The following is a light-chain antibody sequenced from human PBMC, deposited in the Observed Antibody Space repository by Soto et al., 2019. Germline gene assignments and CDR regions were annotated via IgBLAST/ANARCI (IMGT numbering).Light chain of an antibody. CDR2: GAS. V-gene: IGKV3-15*01. Sequence: EKVMTQSPATLSVSPGERATLSCRASQSVSSNLAWYQQKPGQAPRLLICGASTRATGIPDRFSGSGSGTDFTLTISSLEPEDFAVYYCQQRSNWPPITFGQGTRLEI. CDR1: QSVSSN. CDR3: QQRSNWPPIT. J-gene: IGKJ5*01.